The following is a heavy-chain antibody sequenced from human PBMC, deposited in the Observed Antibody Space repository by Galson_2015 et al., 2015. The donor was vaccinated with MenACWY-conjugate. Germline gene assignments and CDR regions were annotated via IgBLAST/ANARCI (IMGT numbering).Heavy chain of an antibody. CDR3: ARLGGNYRTTSHFDY. Sequence: SLRLSCAASGFTFSTYWLHWVRHAPGKGLVWVSRINSAGRSTSYADSVKGRFTISRDNAKNTLYLQMNSLRAEDTAVYYCARLGGNYRTTSHFDYWGQGTLVTVSS. J-gene: IGHJ4*02. D-gene: IGHD1-26*01. CDR1: GFTFSTYW. V-gene: IGHV3-74*01. CDR2: INSAGRST.